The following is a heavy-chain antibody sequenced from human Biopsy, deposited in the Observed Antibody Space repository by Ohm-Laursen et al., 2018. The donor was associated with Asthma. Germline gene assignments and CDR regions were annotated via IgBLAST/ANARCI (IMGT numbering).Heavy chain of an antibody. J-gene: IGHJ3*01. CDR3: ARTYYDFLTGQVKDVFGV. CDR1: GYNFISFA. D-gene: IGHD3-9*01. Sequence: GSSETVSCKASGYNFISFAIHWVRQAPGQRLEWMGWVNTGNGATKYSQKFQGRVTITRDTSASTAYMELRSLRSEDTATYYCARTYYDFLTGQVKDVFGVWGQGTMVTVSS. V-gene: IGHV1-3*04. CDR2: VNTGNGAT.